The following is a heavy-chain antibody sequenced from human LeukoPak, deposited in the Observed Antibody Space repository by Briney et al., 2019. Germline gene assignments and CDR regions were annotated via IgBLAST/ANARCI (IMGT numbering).Heavy chain of an antibody. D-gene: IGHD3-22*01. CDR2: XSYXGSSK. CDR3: AKDSWSSGYSPDY. Sequence: GGSLRLSCAAXXXXXXXXXVXXVXXXXXXXXXXVXVXSYXGSSKYYADSVKGRFXISRDNSKNTLYLQMNSLRAEDTAVYYCAKDSWSSGYSPDYWGQGTLVTVSS. V-gene: IGHV3-30*18. J-gene: IGHJ4*02. CDR1: XXXXXXXX.